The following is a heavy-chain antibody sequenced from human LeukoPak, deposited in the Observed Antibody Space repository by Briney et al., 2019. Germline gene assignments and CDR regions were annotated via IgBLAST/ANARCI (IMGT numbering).Heavy chain of an antibody. V-gene: IGHV4-34*01. CDR2: INHSGST. J-gene: IGHJ4*02. CDR1: GGSFNNYF. CDR3: AREGRYSYAYYFDS. Sequence: PSETLPLTCAVYGGSFNNYFCNWIRQPPGKGLEWIGEINHSGSTKYNPSLKSRVTISVDTSTNQFSLKLNSVTAADTATYYCAREGRYSYAYYFDSWGQGTLVTVSS. D-gene: IGHD3-16*02.